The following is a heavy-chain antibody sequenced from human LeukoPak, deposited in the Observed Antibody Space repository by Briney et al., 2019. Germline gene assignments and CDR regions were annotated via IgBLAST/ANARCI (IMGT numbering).Heavy chain of an antibody. Sequence: SVKVSCKASGGTFISYAISWVRQAPGQGLEWMGGIIPIFGTANYAQKFQGRVTITADESTSTAYMELSSLRSEDTAVYYCARAEGDYYDSSGYYYAKLNYWGQGTLVTVSS. CDR3: ARAEGDYYDSSGYYYAKLNY. CDR2: IIPIFGTA. V-gene: IGHV1-69*13. J-gene: IGHJ4*02. CDR1: GGTFISYA. D-gene: IGHD3-22*01.